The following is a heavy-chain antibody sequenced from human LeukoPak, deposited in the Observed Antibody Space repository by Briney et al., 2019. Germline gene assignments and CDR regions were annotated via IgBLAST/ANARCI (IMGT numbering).Heavy chain of an antibody. J-gene: IGHJ4*02. V-gene: IGHV3-30-3*01. CDR2: ISYDGCNK. CDR1: GFTFSSYA. Sequence: PGRSLRLSCAASGFTFSSYAMHWVRQAPGKGLEWVAVISYDGCNKYYADSVKGRFTISRDNSKNTLYLQMNSLRAEDTAVYYCARDGGGYYTTEMYYFDYWGQGTLVTVSS. D-gene: IGHD3-3*01. CDR3: ARDGGGYYTTEMYYFDY.